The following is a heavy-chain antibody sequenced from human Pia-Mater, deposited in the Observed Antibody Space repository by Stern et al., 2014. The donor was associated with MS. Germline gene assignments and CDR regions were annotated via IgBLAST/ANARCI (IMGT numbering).Heavy chain of an antibody. CDR2: IITLFKTA. Sequence: VQLVASGHVVKKPGSSVKVSCKASGGPFSNDAINWVRQAPGQGLAWMGGIITLFKTASYAGKFQDRITITAEKSTKTGFLEVDRLTYEDTAVYYCARDSPMFPRPLKREIDYWGQGTLVTVSS. J-gene: IGHJ4*02. V-gene: IGHV1-69*06. CDR3: ARDSPMFPRPLKREIDY. CDR1: GGPFSNDA. D-gene: IGHD3-10*02.